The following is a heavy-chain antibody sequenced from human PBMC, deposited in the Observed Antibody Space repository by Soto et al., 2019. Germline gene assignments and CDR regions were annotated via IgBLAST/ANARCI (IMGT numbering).Heavy chain of an antibody. CDR3: ARGSGGVDTAMAHHPNWFDP. CDR2: IIPIFGTA. Sequence: SVKVSCTASGGTFSSYAISWVRQAPGQGLEWMGGIIPIFGTANYAQKFQGRVTITADESTSTAYMELSSLRSEDTAVYYCARGSGGVDTAMAHHPNWFDPWGQGTLVTVSS. J-gene: IGHJ5*02. CDR1: GGTFSSYA. D-gene: IGHD5-18*01. V-gene: IGHV1-69*13.